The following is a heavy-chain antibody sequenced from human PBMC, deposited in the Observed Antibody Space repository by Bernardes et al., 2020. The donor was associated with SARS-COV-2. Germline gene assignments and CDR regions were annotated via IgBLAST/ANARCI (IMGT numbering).Heavy chain of an antibody. CDR1: GFTFSSYE. V-gene: IGHV3-48*03. D-gene: IGHD1-26*01. J-gene: IGHJ3*02. CDR3: ARQWSSGSYVGGAFDI. Sequence: GGSLRLSCAASGFTFSSYEMNWVRQATGKGLEWVSYISSSGSTIYYADSVKGRFTISRDNAKNSLYLQMNSLRAEDTAVYYCARQWSSGSYVGGAFDIWGQGTMFTVSS. CDR2: ISSSGSTI.